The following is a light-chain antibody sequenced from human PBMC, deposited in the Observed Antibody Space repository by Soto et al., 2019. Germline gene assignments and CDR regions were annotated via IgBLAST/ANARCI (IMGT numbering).Light chain of an antibody. CDR1: SSDVGVYNY. J-gene: IGLJ1*01. Sequence: QSVLTQPRSVSGSPGQSVTISCTGTSSDVGVYNYVSWYQQYPGKAPKIMIYDVSKRPSGVPDRFSGYKSGNTASLTISGLQAEDEADYYCCSYAGSYTFVFGIGTKVTVL. V-gene: IGLV2-11*01. CDR2: DVS. CDR3: CSYAGSYTFV.